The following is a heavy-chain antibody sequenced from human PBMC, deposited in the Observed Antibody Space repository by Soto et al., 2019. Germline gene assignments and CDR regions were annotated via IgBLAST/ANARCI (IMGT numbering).Heavy chain of an antibody. D-gene: IGHD5-18*01. J-gene: IGHJ4*02. CDR3: GRGGSDSPMAPGY. CDR2: INYSGGAV. V-gene: IGHV3-48*01. Sequence: PGGSLRLSCAASGFTFRTYTMNWVRQAPGKGLEWISCINYSGGAVYYADSVKGRFTISRENAKNTVYLQMNSLRVEDTAVFYCGRGGSDSPMAPGYWGQGTLVTVSS. CDR1: GFTFRTYT.